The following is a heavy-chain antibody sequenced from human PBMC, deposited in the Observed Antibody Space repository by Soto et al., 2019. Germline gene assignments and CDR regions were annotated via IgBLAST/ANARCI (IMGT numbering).Heavy chain of an antibody. CDR1: GYTFTGYY. J-gene: IGHJ6*03. Sequence: ASVKVSCKASGYTFTGYYMHWVRQAPGQGLEWMGWINPNSGGTNYAQKFQGWVTMTRDTSISTAYMELSRLRSDDTAVYYCARGPTTYYYCYMDVWVKGTMVGVSS. CDR2: INPNSGGT. CDR3: ARGPTTYYYCYMDV. D-gene: IGHD4-17*01. V-gene: IGHV1-2*04.